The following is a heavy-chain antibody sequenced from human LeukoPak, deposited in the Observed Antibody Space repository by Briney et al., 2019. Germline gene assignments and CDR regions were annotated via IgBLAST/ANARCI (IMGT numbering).Heavy chain of an antibody. Sequence: ASVKVSCKASGYTFTSYDINWVRQATGQGLEWMGRINPNSGGTNYAQNFQGRVTMTRDTSISTVYMELSRLRSDDTAVYYCARDGGYCSSGTICYSRAEYYYYGLDVWGQGTTVTVSS. J-gene: IGHJ6*02. CDR2: INPNSGGT. CDR3: ARDGGYCSSGTICYSRAEYYYYGLDV. CDR1: GYTFTSYD. V-gene: IGHV1-2*06. D-gene: IGHD2-2*01.